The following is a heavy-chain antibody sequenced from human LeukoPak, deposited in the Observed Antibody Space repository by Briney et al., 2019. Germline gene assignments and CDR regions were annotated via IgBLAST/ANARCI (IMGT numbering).Heavy chain of an antibody. CDR1: GFTLSTYW. D-gene: IGHD3-3*01. Sequence: PGGSLRLSCAASGFTLSTYWMNRVRQAPGKGLEWVATIKQDGSEKYYVDSVKGRFTISRDNAKNSLYLQMNSLRAEDTAVYYCARDRNTDFWSGYYTNYCDYWGQGTLVTVSS. CDR2: IKQDGSEK. J-gene: IGHJ4*02. CDR3: ARDRNTDFWSGYYTNYCDY. V-gene: IGHV3-7*01.